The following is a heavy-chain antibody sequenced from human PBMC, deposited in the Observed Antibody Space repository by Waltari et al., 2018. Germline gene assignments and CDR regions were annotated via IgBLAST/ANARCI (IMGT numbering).Heavy chain of an antibody. CDR2: ISGSGGST. Sequence: EVQLLESGGGLVQPGGSLRLSCAASGFTFSSYAMSWVRQAQGKGLEWVSAISGSGGSTYYADSVKGRFTISRDNSKNTLYLQMNSLRAEDTAVYYCAKVTGHIVVVIATHFDYWGQGTLVTVSS. V-gene: IGHV3-23*01. D-gene: IGHD2-21*01. CDR1: GFTFSSYA. CDR3: AKVTGHIVVVIATHFDY. J-gene: IGHJ4*02.